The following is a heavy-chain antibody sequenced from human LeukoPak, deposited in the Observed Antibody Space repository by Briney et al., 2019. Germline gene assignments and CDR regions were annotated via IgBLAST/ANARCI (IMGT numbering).Heavy chain of an antibody. V-gene: IGHV4-59*08. CDR1: GVFGGSFNAFL. Sequence: SETLSLTCAVYGVFGGSFNAFLWSWIRQPPGKGLEWIGYIYYSGSTNYNPSLKSRVTISVDTSKNQFSLKLSSVTAADTAVYYCARYRSSFMVRGGHFDYWGQGTLVTVSS. J-gene: IGHJ4*02. D-gene: IGHD3-10*01. CDR3: ARYRSSFMVRGGHFDY. CDR2: IYYSGST.